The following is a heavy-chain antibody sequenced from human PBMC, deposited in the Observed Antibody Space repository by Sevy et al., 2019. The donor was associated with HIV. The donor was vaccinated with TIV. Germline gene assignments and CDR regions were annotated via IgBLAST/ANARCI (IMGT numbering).Heavy chain of an antibody. V-gene: IGHV3-23*01. CDR3: AKDRVSGTYYTGDFDY. D-gene: IGHD3-10*01. CDR1: GFTFRTYA. Sequence: GGSLRLSCAASGFTFRTYAMTWVRQAPGKGLEWVSVMSGSGGDTYYADSVKGRFTISRDNSNNTLYLQMNSLRAEDTAVSYCAKDRVSGTYYTGDFDYWGQGTLVTVSS. J-gene: IGHJ4*02. CDR2: MSGSGGDT.